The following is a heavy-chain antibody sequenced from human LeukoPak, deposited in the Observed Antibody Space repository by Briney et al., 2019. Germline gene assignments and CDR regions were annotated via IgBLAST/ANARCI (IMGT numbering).Heavy chain of an antibody. J-gene: IGHJ4*02. CDR3: AKVSNHYVSYFDY. D-gene: IGHD3-22*01. Sequence: GGSLRLSCAASGFTFSNYAMNWVRQAPGKGLQWVSAISSSGGSTYYADSVKGRFTISRDNSKNTLYLQVNSLRAEDTAVYNCAKVSNHYVSYFDYWGQGTPVTVSS. CDR2: ISSSGGST. CDR1: GFTFSNYA. V-gene: IGHV3-23*01.